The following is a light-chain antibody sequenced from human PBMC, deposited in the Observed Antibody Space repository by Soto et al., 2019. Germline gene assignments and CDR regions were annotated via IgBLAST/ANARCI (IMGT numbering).Light chain of an antibody. J-gene: IGKJ1*01. CDR1: RSVRSY. Sequence: EIVLTQSPATLSLSPGERATLSCRASRSVRSYLAWYQQKPGQAPRLLIYDVSNRATGVPARFSGSGSGTDFTLTISSLEPEDFAVYYCQLRSNWPPWTFGQGTKVEIK. CDR3: QLRSNWPPWT. V-gene: IGKV3-11*01. CDR2: DVS.